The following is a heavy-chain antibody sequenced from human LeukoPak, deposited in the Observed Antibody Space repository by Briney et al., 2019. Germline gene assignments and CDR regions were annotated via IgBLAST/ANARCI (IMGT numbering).Heavy chain of an antibody. Sequence: ASVKVSCKASGGTFSSYPISWVRQAPGQGLEWMGGIIPIFGTANYAQKFQGRVTITTDESTSTAYMELSSLGSEDTAVYYCASGFDDTQYYFDYWGQGTLVTVSS. CDR3: ASGFDDTQYYFDY. V-gene: IGHV1-69*05. D-gene: IGHD3-22*01. CDR2: IIPIFGTA. CDR1: GGTFSSYP. J-gene: IGHJ4*02.